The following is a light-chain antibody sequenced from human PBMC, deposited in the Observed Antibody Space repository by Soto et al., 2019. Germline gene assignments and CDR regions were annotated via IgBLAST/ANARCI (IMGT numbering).Light chain of an antibody. CDR1: SSNIGGNS. CDR3: GSWDSSLSAYV. Sequence: SVLTQPPSVSAAPGQKVPISCSGSSSNIGGNSVSLYQQLPGTAPKLLIYDDNKRPSGIPDRFSGSKSGTSATLGITGFQTGDEADYYCGSWDSSLSAYVFGTGTKVTVL. CDR2: DDN. V-gene: IGLV1-51*01. J-gene: IGLJ1*01.